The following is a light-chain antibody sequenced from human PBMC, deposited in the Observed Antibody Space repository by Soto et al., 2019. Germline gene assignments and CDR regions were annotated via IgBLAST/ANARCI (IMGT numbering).Light chain of an antibody. Sequence: IVLTQSPATLSVSAAERSTLSFRASQGIFYHLAWFPQRPGQAPGLLIYRASTRATNIPARFSGSGSGTEFTLTISSLQSEDFALYYCQQYHNLWTFGQGTKVDNK. CDR1: QGIFYH. CDR2: RAS. CDR3: QQYHNLWT. J-gene: IGKJ1*01. V-gene: IGKV3-15*01.